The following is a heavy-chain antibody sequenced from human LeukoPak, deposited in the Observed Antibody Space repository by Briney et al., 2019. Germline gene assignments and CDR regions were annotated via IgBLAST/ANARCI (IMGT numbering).Heavy chain of an antibody. CDR2: INPSSGGT. J-gene: IGHJ4*02. CDR1: GYTFTGYY. CDR3: AIWGEGYDSVDY. V-gene: IGHV1-2*06. D-gene: IGHD3-16*01. Sequence: GASVKVFCKASGYTFTGYYLHWVRQAPGQGLEWMGRINPSSGGTNYAQMFQDRVTMTRDTSISTAYMELSRLRSDDTAVYYCAIWGEGYDSVDYWGQGTLVTVSS.